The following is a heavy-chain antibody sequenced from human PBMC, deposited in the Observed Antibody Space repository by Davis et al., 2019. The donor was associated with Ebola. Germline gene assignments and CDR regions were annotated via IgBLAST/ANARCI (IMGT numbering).Heavy chain of an antibody. J-gene: IGHJ4*02. V-gene: IGHV3-21*01. CDR1: GFTFSSYS. Sequence: GESLKISCAASGFTFSSYSMNWVRQAPGKGLEWVSSISSSSSYIYYADSVKGRFTISRDNAKNSLYLQMNSLRAEDTAVYYCARVPYSSSSFDYWGQGTLVTVSS. CDR3: ARVPYSSSSFDY. D-gene: IGHD6-6*01. CDR2: ISSSSSYI.